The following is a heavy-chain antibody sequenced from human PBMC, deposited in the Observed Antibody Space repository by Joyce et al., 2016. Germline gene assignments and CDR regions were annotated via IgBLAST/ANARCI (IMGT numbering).Heavy chain of an antibody. J-gene: IGHJ6*02. V-gene: IGHV3-30*18. Sequence: GFTFRRYAMHWVRLLPGKGLEWITVASHDGSDNSYIDSVKGRFTISRDNSNNIVYLEMESLRPEDTAVYYCAKSRVGSSPYFYYYDLDVWGQGTTVTVSS. D-gene: IGHD1-26*01. CDR2: ASHDGSDN. CDR3: AKSRVGSSPYFYYYDLDV. CDR1: GFTFRRYA.